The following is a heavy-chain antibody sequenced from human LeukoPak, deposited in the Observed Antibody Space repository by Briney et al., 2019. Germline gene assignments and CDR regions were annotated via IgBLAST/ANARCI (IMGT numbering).Heavy chain of an antibody. D-gene: IGHD4-17*01. CDR3: ARFVPTVTKFDY. CDR1: GGSISSGGYY. V-gene: IGHV4-31*03. Sequence: PSETLSLTCTVSGGSISSGGYYWSWIRQHPGKGLEWIGYIYYSGSTYYNPSLKSRVTISVDTSKNQFSLKLSSVTAADTAVYYCARFVPTVTKFDYWGQGTLVTVSS. J-gene: IGHJ4*02. CDR2: IYYSGST.